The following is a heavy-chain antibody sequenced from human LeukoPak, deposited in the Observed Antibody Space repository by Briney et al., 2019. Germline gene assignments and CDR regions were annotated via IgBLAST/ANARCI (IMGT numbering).Heavy chain of an antibody. CDR2: IRYDGSNK. V-gene: IGHV3-30*02. CDR3: ARNHDSSGYYYFDF. CDR1: GFTFSSYG. D-gene: IGHD3-22*01. Sequence: PGGSLRLPCAASGFTFSSYGMHWVRQAPGKGLEWVAFIRYDGSNKYYADSVKGRFTISRDNSKNTLYLQMNSLRAEDTAVYYCARNHDSSGYYYFDFWGQGTLVTVSS. J-gene: IGHJ4*02.